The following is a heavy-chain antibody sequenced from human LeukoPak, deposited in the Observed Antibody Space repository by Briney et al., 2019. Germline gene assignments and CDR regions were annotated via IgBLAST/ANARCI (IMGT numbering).Heavy chain of an antibody. V-gene: IGHV4-39*01. CDR1: GGSISSSSYY. CDR2: GYYSGST. CDR3: ARRVVGGSTFDV. D-gene: IGHD2-15*01. Sequence: PSETLSLTCTVSGGSISSSSYYWGWIRRPPGKGLEWIGNGYYSGSTYYKPSLKSRVTISVDTSKNQFSLKLSSVTAADTAVYYCARRVVGGSTFDVWGQGTMVTVSS. J-gene: IGHJ3*01.